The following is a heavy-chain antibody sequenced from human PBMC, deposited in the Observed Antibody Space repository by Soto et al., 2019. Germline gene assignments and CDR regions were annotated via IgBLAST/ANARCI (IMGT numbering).Heavy chain of an antibody. CDR2: ISSSSSYI. CDR3: ARDHGSWYQLLWELPPNKSHYYYYYMDV. Sequence: GGSLRLSCAASGFTFSSYSMNWVRQAPGKGLEWVSSISSSSSYIYYADSVKGRFTISRDNAKNSLYLQMNSLRAEDTAVYYCARDHGSWYQLLWELPPNKSHYYYYYMDVWGKGTTVTVSS. D-gene: IGHD2-2*01. CDR1: GFTFSSYS. V-gene: IGHV3-21*01. J-gene: IGHJ6*03.